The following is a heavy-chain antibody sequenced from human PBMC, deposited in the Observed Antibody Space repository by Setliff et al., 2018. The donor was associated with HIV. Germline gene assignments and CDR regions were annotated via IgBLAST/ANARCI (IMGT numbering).Heavy chain of an antibody. CDR3: ASRVYYYDSSGYLREEGFDP. J-gene: IGHJ5*02. CDR2: IYHTGRT. V-gene: IGHV4-39*01. D-gene: IGHD3-22*01. Sequence: PSETLSLTCSVSGGSIDNNKYYWSWIRQPPGKGLEWTGSIYHTGRTYYSPSLESRLTISVDTSKNQFSLKLTSVTAADTAVYYCASRVYYYDSSGYLREEGFDPWGQGTLVTVSS. CDR1: GGSIDNNKYY.